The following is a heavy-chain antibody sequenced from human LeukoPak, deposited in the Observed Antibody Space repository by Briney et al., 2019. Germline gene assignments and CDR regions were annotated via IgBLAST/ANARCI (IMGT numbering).Heavy chain of an antibody. V-gene: IGHV4-59*12. Sequence: PSETLSLTCTVSGGSISNYYWSWIRQPPGKGLEWIGHIYSSGSTSYNPSLKSRVTISVDTSKNQVSLTVNSVTAADTAVYYCARRGFTMVRGVIGYYYYMDVWGKGTTVTISS. D-gene: IGHD3-10*01. CDR2: IYSSGST. CDR1: GGSISNYY. J-gene: IGHJ6*03. CDR3: ARRGFTMVRGVIGYYYYMDV.